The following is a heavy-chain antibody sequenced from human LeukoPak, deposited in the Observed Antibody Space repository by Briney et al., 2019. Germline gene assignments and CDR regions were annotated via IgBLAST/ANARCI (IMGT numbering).Heavy chain of an antibody. CDR2: ISSSSSTI. D-gene: IGHD4-17*01. J-gene: IGHJ6*03. V-gene: IGHV3-48*01. CDR1: GFTFSSYS. Sequence: GGSLRLSCAASGFTFSSYSMNWVRQAPGKGLEWVSHISSSSSTIYYADSVKGRFTISRDNSKNTMYLQMNSLRPEDTAVYYCAKEYGDYPYYYYYMDVWGKGTTVTISS. CDR3: AKEYGDYPYYYYYMDV.